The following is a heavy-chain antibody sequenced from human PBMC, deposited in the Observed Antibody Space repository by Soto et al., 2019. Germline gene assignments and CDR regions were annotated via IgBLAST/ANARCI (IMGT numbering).Heavy chain of an antibody. CDR2: ISYSGSTI. CDR1: GFTFSSYC. J-gene: IGHJ6*02. Sequence: VGSLRLSCAASGFTFSSYCMNWVRQAPGKGLEWVSYISYSGSTIYYADSVRGRFTISRDNAKNSLYLQMNSLTDEDTAVYYCARDNYYDILTGYRDYGMDVWGQGTTVTGSS. V-gene: IGHV3-48*02. CDR3: ARDNYYDILTGYRDYGMDV. D-gene: IGHD3-9*01.